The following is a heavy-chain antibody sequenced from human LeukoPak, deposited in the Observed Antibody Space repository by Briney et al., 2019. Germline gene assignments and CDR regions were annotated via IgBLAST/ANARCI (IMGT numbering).Heavy chain of an antibody. CDR2: TNHSGST. Sequence: PSETLSLTXAVYGGSFSGYYWSWIRQPPGRGLEWIGETNHSGSTNYNPSLKSRVTISVDTSKNQFSLKLSSVTAADTAVYYCARVLGGSYLVAVDYWGQGTLVTVSS. J-gene: IGHJ4*02. V-gene: IGHV4-34*01. CDR3: ARVLGGSYLVAVDY. CDR1: GGSFSGYY. D-gene: IGHD1-26*01.